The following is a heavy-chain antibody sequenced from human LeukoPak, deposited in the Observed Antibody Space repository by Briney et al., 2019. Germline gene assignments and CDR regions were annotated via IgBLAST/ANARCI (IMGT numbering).Heavy chain of an antibody. CDR3: ARVPRRDGYKFTPDY. V-gene: IGHV1-46*01. CDR2: INPSGGST. Sequence: GASVKVSCKASGYTFTSYYMHWVRQAPGQGLEWMGIINPSGGSTSYAQKFQGRVTMTRDTSTSTVYMELSRLRSDDTAVYYCARVPRRDGYKFTPDYWGQGTLVTVSS. D-gene: IGHD5-24*01. CDR1: GYTFTSYY. J-gene: IGHJ4*02.